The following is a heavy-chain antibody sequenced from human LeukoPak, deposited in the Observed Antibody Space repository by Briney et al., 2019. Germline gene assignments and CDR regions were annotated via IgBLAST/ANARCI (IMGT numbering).Heavy chain of an antibody. CDR2: ISSSSSYI. CDR3: AKCFTGYSSGWYDY. Sequence: PGGSLRLSCAASGFTFSSYSMNWVRQAPGKGLEWVSSISSSSSYIYYADSVKGRFTISRDNAKNSLYLQMNSLRAEDTAVYYCAKCFTGYSSGWYDYWGQGTLVTVSS. J-gene: IGHJ4*02. V-gene: IGHV3-21*01. CDR1: GFTFSSYS. D-gene: IGHD6-19*01.